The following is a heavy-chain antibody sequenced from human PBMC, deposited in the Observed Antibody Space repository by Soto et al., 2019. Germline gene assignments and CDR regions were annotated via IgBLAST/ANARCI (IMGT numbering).Heavy chain of an antibody. D-gene: IGHD1-20*01. CDR1: GGSISSSHW. V-gene: IGHV4-4*02. CDR2: ISHSGTS. Sequence: QVQLQESGPGLVKPSGTLSLTCAVSGGSISSSHWWTWVRQSPGKGLEYIGEISHSGTSNSNPSLKSRVTLSVDRSMNHFSLTLTSVTAADTAVYYCARVVLSITRGAFDAWGQGTPVIVSS. CDR3: ARVVLSITRGAFDA. J-gene: IGHJ3*01.